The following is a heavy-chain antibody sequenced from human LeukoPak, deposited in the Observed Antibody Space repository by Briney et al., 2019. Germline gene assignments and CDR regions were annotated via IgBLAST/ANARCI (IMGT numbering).Heavy chain of an antibody. V-gene: IGHV4-34*01. Sequence: PSETLSLTCAVYGGSFSGYYWSWIRQPPGKGLEWIGEINHSGSTNYNPSLKSRVTISVDTSKNQFSLKLSSVTAADTAVYYCARGPHDCSGGSCYGFDPWGQGTLVTVSS. CDR3: ARGPHDCSGGSCYGFDP. J-gene: IGHJ5*02. D-gene: IGHD2-15*01. CDR2: INHSGST. CDR1: GGSFSGYY.